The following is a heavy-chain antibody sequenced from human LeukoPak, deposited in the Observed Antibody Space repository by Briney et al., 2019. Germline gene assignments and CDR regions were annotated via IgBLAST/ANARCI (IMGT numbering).Heavy chain of an antibody. CDR3: AKDQSIAQLYAFDY. Sequence: GGPLRLSCAASGFTFDDYAMHWVRQAPGKGLEWVSGISWNSGSIGYADSVKGRFTISRDNAKNSLYLQMNSLRAEDMALYYCAKDQSIAQLYAFDYWGQGTLVTVSS. V-gene: IGHV3-9*03. CDR2: ISWNSGSI. J-gene: IGHJ4*02. D-gene: IGHD6-6*01. CDR1: GFTFDDYA.